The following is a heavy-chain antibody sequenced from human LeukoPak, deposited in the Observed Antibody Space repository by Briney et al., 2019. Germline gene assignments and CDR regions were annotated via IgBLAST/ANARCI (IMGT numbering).Heavy chain of an antibody. CDR2: IYYSGST. V-gene: IGHV4-59*01. CDR3: ARDRSEYYDSSGYREYYYMDV. CDR1: GGSISSYY. D-gene: IGHD3-22*01. Sequence: SETLSLTCTVSGGSISSYYWSWIRQPPGKGLEWIGYIYYSGSTNYNPSLKSRVTISVDTSKNQFSLKLSSVTAADTAVYYCARDRSEYYDSSGYREYYYMDVWGKGTTVTVSS. J-gene: IGHJ6*03.